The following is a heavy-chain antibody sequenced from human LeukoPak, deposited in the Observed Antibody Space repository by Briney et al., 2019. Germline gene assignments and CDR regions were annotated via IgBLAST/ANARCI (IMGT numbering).Heavy chain of an antibody. V-gene: IGHV3-21*04. CDR1: GFTFSSYS. CDR3: ARELGGGYNWNYGISLFI. Sequence: SGGSLRLSCAASGFTFSSYSMNWVRQAPGKGLEWVSSISSSSSYIYYADSVKGRFTISRDNAKNSLYLQMNSLRSEDTAVYYCARELGGGYNWNYGISLFIWGQGTMVTVSS. J-gene: IGHJ3*02. D-gene: IGHD1-7*01. CDR2: ISSSSSYI.